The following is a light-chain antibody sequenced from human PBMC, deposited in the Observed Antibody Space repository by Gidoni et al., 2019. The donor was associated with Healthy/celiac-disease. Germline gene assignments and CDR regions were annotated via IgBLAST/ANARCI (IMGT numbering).Light chain of an antibody. V-gene: IGLV2-11*01. CDR2: DVS. Sequence: QSALTQPRPVSGSPGQPVTISCTGTSSDVGGYNYVSWYQQHPGKAPKLMIYDVSKRPSGVPDRFSGSKSGNTASLTISGLQAEDEADYYCCSYAGSYTPVFGGGTKLTVL. CDR1: SSDVGGYNY. J-gene: IGLJ3*02. CDR3: CSYAGSYTPV.